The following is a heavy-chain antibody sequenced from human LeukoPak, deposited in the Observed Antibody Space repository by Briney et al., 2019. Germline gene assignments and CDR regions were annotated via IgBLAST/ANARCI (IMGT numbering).Heavy chain of an antibody. J-gene: IGHJ4*02. CDR2: IYTSGST. V-gene: IGHV4-4*07. CDR3: ARGGPAAGMTPSDFDY. D-gene: IGHD6-13*01. CDR1: GGSISSYY. Sequence: SETLSLTCTVSGGSISSYYWSWIRQPAGKGLEWIGRIYTSGSTNYNPSLKSRVTMSVDTSKNQFSLKLSSVTAADTAVYYCARGGPAAGMTPSDFDYWGQGTLVTVSS.